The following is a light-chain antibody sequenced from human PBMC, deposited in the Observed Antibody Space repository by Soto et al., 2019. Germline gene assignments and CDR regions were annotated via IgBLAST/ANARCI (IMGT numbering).Light chain of an antibody. Sequence: QSALTQPASVSGPPGQSITISCTGTNSDVGGYNYFSWYQQHLGKAPKLIIYEVSDRPSGISTRFSASKSGNTASLTISGLQPEDEADYYCCSYTPNNTWVFGGGTKVTVL. CDR1: NSDVGGYNY. V-gene: IGLV2-14*01. CDR2: EVS. CDR3: CSYTPNNTWV. J-gene: IGLJ3*02.